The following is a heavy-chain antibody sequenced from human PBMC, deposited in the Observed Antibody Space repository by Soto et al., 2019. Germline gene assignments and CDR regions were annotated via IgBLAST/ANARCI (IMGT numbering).Heavy chain of an antibody. CDR1: GFSLSTGGVG. CDR2: ISWNDDK. J-gene: IGHJ4*02. Sequence: QITLKESGQTLVNPTQTLTLTCTFSGFSLSTGGVGVGWIRQPPGEALEWLALISWNDDKEHRPSLKSRLTITTGSSKNHVVLTMTNMDPVDTATYYCAHRPDYGGNTYFDYWGQGTLVTVSS. CDR3: AHRPDYGGNTYFDY. D-gene: IGHD2-15*01. V-gene: IGHV2-5*01.